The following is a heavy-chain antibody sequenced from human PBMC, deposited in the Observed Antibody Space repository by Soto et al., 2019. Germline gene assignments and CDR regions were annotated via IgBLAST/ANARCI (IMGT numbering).Heavy chain of an antibody. CDR3: AITFNKQYYYDSSGYYYPPDY. V-gene: IGHV1-69*13. Sequence: SVKVSCKASGGTFSSYAISWVRQAPGQGXEWMGGIIPIFGTANYAQKFQGRVTITADESTSTAYMELSSLRSEDTAVYYCAITFNKQYYYDSSGYYYPPDYWGQGTLVTVSS. J-gene: IGHJ4*02. D-gene: IGHD3-22*01. CDR2: IIPIFGTA. CDR1: GGTFSSYA.